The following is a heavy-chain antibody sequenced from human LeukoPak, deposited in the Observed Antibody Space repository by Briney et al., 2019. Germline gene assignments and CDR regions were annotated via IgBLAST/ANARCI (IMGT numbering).Heavy chain of an antibody. D-gene: IGHD3-22*01. V-gene: IGHV1-8*01. J-gene: IGHJ3*02. CDR1: GGTFSDYA. CDR2: MNPNSGNT. Sequence: ASVKVSCKASGGTFSDYALNWVRQATGQGLEWMGWMNPNSGNTGYAQKFQGRVTITRNTSISTAYMELSSLRSEDTAVYYCARAGYYYDSSGYYDAFDIWGQGTMVTVSS. CDR3: ARAGYYYDSSGYYDAFDI.